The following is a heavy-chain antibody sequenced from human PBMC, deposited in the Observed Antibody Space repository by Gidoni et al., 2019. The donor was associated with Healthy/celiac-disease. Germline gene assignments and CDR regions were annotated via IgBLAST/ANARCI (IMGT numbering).Heavy chain of an antibody. D-gene: IGHD1-26*01. CDR3: ARIGGIVGTKRYYYGMDV. Sequence: QVTLKESGPVLVKPTETLTLTCTVSGFSLSNARMGVSWIRQPPGKALEWLAHIFSNDEKSYSTSLKSRSTISKDTSKSQVVLNMTNMDPVETDTYYCARIGGIVGTKRYYYGMDVWGQGTTVTVSS. CDR2: IFSNDEK. CDR1: GFSLSNARMG. V-gene: IGHV2-26*01. J-gene: IGHJ6*02.